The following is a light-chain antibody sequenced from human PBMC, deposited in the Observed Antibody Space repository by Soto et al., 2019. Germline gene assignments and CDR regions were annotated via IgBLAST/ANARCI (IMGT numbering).Light chain of an antibody. J-gene: IGKJ1*01. V-gene: IGKV3-15*01. CDR2: GAS. CDR1: QSVSSK. Sequence: IVVAQSPAALSVSRGERATLSCRASQSVSSKLAWYQQKPGQAPRLLIYGASTGATGIPARFSGSGSGTEFTLTISRLQSEDFAVYYCQQYNNWPATFGQGTKVDIK. CDR3: QQYNNWPAT.